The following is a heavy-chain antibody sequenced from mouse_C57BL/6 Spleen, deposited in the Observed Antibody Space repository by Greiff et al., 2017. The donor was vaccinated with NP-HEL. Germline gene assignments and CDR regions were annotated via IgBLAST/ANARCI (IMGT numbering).Heavy chain of an antibody. J-gene: IGHJ4*01. V-gene: IGHV6-6*01. Sequence: EVMLVESGGGLVQPGGSMKLSCAASGFTFSDAWMDWVRQSPEKGLEWVAEIRNKANNHATYYAESVKGRFTISRDDTKSSFYLQMNSLRAEDTGIYYCTPIYYGYDDAMDYWGQGTSVTVSS. CDR2: IRNKANNHAT. D-gene: IGHD2-2*01. CDR3: TPIYYGYDDAMDY. CDR1: GFTFSDAW.